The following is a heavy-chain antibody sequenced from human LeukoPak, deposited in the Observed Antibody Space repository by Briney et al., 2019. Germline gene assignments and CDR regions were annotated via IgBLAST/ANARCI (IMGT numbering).Heavy chain of an antibody. CDR3: ARDNGDRPYYYYYMDV. CDR2: IKKDGSEK. D-gene: IGHD4-17*01. CDR1: GFTFSSYW. V-gene: IGHV3-7*01. J-gene: IGHJ6*03. Sequence: GGSLRLSCAASGFTFSSYWMSWVRQAPGKGMEWVANIKKDGSEKYYVGSVKGRFTISRDNAKNSLYLQMNSLRAEDTAVYYCARDNGDRPYYYYYMDVWGKGTTVTVSS.